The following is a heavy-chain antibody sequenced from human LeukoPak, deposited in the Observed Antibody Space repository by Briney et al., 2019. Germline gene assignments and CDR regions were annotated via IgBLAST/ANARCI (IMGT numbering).Heavy chain of an antibody. J-gene: IGHJ6*02. D-gene: IGHD2-2*01. CDR3: ARPVQSYCSSTSSYSSIVQNYYYYYGMDV. CDR1: GYTFTIYY. V-gene: IGHV1-8*01. Sequence: GASVKVSCKASGYTFTIYYNNCVRHASGQGLVWMGGMTSNSGNTGYAQKFRGRVTVTADKSTSTAYMELSSLRSEDTAVYYCARPVQSYCSSTSSYSSIVQNYYYYYGMDVWGQGTTVTVSS. CDR2: MTSNSGNT.